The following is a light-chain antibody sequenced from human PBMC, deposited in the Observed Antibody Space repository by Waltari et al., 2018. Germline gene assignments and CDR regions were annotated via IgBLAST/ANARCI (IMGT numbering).Light chain of an antibody. Sequence: ENGLTQSPGTLSLSPGERAILSCRASQTVDNRFLAWYQLKPGQAPRLFIHDASSRATGIPDRFSGSGSGTDFTLTISRLEPEDSAVYYCHQCGGSQRTFGGGTMVEIK. J-gene: IGKJ4*01. CDR2: DAS. V-gene: IGKV3-20*01. CDR3: HQCGGSQRT. CDR1: QTVDNRF.